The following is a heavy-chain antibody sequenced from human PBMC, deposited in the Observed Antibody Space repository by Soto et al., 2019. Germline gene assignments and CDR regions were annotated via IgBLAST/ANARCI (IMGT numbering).Heavy chain of an antibody. Sequence: QITLKESGPTLVRPTQTLTLTCTFSGFSLSTTGVGVGWIRQPPGKALEWLALIYWDDDKRYSPSLKSRLTLTKDTSKNEVILPMTNMAPVDTARYYCAQRLPHYGLGRERGNGFDPWGQGTLVTVSS. J-gene: IGHJ5*02. CDR3: AQRLPHYGLGRERGNGFDP. CDR1: GFSLSTTGVG. V-gene: IGHV2-5*02. D-gene: IGHD3-10*01. CDR2: IYWDDDK.